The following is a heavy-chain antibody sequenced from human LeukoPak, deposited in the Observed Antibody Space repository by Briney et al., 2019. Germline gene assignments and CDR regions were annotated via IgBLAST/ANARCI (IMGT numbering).Heavy chain of an antibody. Sequence: PSETLSLTCTVSGGSIHSYWSWIRQPAGKGLEWIGYIYYSGSTNYNPSLKSRVTISVDTSKNQFSLKLSSVTAADTAAYYCARETSQKGAHYMDVWGKGTTVTISS. J-gene: IGHJ6*03. CDR2: IYYSGST. CDR3: ARETSQKGAHYMDV. CDR1: GGSIHSY. D-gene: IGHD3-16*01. V-gene: IGHV4-59*01.